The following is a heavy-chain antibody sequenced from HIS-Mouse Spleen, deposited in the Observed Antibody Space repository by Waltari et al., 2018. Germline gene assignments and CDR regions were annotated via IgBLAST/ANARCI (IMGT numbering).Heavy chain of an antibody. Sequence: QLQLQESGPGLVKPSETLSLTCTVSGGSRSRSSYYWGWIRQPPGKGLEWIGSIYYSGSTYYNPSLKSRVTISVDTSKNQFSLKLSSVTAADTAVYYCAREIPYSSSWYDWYFDLWGRGTLVTVSS. D-gene: IGHD6-13*01. CDR1: GGSRSRSSYY. V-gene: IGHV4-39*07. J-gene: IGHJ2*01. CDR2: IYYSGST. CDR3: AREIPYSSSWYDWYFDL.